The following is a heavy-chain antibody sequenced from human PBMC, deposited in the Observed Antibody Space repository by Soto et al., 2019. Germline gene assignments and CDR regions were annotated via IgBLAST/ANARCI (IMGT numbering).Heavy chain of an antibody. CDR1: AFTFSSYA. J-gene: IGHJ6*02. Sequence: GWSLRLSCAASAFTFSSYAMSWVRQAPGKGLEWVSAISGSGGSTYHADSVKGRFTISRDNSKNTLYLQMNSLRAEDTAVYYCAKSPGSFAYYDMDVWGQGITVTVSS. CDR2: ISGSGGST. CDR3: AKSPGSFAYYDMDV. D-gene: IGHD3-10*01. V-gene: IGHV3-23*01.